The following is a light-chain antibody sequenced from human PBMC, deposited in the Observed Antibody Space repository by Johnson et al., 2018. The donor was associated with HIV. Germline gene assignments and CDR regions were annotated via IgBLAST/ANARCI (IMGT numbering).Light chain of an antibody. CDR3: ETCDSSLSASV. J-gene: IGLJ1*01. CDR1: SSNIGNNY. Sequence: QAVLTQPPSVSAAPGQRVTISCSGSSSNIGNNYISWYQQLPGTAPKLLIYDNNKRPSGIPDRFSGPKSGTSATLAIPGLPPGDEADYYCETCDSSLSASVFGTGTKVTVL. CDR2: DNN. V-gene: IGLV1-51*01.